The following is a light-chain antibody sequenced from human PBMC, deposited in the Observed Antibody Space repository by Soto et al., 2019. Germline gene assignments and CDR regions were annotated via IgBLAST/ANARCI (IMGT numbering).Light chain of an antibody. Sequence: DIPMTQSPSSLSASVGDRVTITCRASQSISSYLNWYQQKPGKAPKLLIYAASSLQRGVPSRFSGSGSGTDFTLTISSLQPEDCETYYCQQSYSTPLTFGGGTKVELK. CDR1: QSISSY. V-gene: IGKV1-39*01. J-gene: IGKJ4*01. CDR3: QQSYSTPLT. CDR2: AAS.